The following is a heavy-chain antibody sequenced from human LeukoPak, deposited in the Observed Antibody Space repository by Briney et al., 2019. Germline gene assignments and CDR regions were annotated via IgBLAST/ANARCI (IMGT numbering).Heavy chain of an antibody. D-gene: IGHD1-26*01. CDR1: GGSFSGYY. V-gene: IGHV4-34*01. Sequence: PSETLSLTCAVYGGSFSGYYWSWIRQPPGKGLEWIGEINHSGSTNYNPSLKSRVTISVDTSKNQFSLKLSSVTAADTAVYYCARDLAPESYSAGWGFDPWGQGTLVTVSS. CDR3: ARDLAPESYSAGWGFDP. J-gene: IGHJ5*02. CDR2: INHSGST.